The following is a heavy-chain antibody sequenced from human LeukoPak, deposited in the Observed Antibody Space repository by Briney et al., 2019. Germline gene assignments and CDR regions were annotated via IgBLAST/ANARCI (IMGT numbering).Heavy chain of an antibody. Sequence: GGSLRLSCAASGFTFTAYAMSWVRQAPGKGLEWVSAISGSGAYTYYADSVKGRFTISRDNSKNTLYLQMNSLRAEDTAVYYCAKDLEMATMDYWGQGTLVTVSS. V-gene: IGHV3-23*01. J-gene: IGHJ4*02. CDR3: AKDLEMATMDY. D-gene: IGHD5-24*01. CDR1: GFTFTAYA. CDR2: ISGSGAYT.